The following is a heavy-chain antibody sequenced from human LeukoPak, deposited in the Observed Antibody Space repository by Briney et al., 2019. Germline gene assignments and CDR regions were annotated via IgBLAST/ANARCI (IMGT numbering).Heavy chain of an antibody. CDR1: GFTVSSNY. J-gene: IGHJ4*02. D-gene: IGHD1-26*01. V-gene: IGHV3-53*01. CDR2: IYSGGST. Sequence: GGSLRLSCAASGFTVSSNYMSWVRQAPGKGLEWVSVIYSGGSTYYADSVKGRFTISRDNSKNTLYLQMNSLRAEDTAVYYCAREGLNSGCYFDYWGQGTLVTVSS. CDR3: AREGLNSGCYFDY.